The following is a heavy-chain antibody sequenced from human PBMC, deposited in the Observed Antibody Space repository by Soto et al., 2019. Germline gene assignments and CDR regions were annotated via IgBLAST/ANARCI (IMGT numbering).Heavy chain of an antibody. D-gene: IGHD3-3*01. CDR1: GFTFSSSP. CDR3: VRDRYTMSDFWSAFSRD. J-gene: IGHJ1*01. Sequence: EVQLVQSGGGLVQPGGSLRLSCAASGFTFSSSPISWVRQAPGKGLEWIAAIRNDGGSMYYVESVKGRFTISRDNSKNTSSLRMKNLRVEDTAIYYCVRDRYTMSDFWSAFSRDWGQGAQVIVSS. CDR2: IRNDGGSM. V-gene: IGHV3-23*04.